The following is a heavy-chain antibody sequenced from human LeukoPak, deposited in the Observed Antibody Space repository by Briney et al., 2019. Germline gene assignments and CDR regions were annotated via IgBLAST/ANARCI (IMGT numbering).Heavy chain of an antibody. CDR3: ARRYDPYALGF. Sequence: SETLSLTCGVSGGSISSGDYYWTWIRQHPGKGLEWIGYIYYSGSTYYNPSLKSRVTISLDTSKNQFSLKLTSVTAADTAVYYCARRYDPYALGFWGPGTMITVSS. D-gene: IGHD3-3*01. V-gene: IGHV4-31*11. J-gene: IGHJ3*01. CDR2: IYYSGST. CDR1: GGSISSGDYY.